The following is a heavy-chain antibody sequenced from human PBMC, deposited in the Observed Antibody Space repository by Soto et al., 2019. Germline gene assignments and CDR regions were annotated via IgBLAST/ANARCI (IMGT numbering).Heavy chain of an antibody. J-gene: IGHJ6*02. Sequence: QVQLQESGPGLVKPSQTLSLTCTVSGGSISSGGYYWSWIRQHPGKGLAWIGYIYYSGSTYYNPSLKSRVTISVDTSKNQFSLKLSSVTAADTAVYYCAREGAGYCSSTSCDNYYYYGMDVWGQGTTVTVSS. V-gene: IGHV4-31*03. CDR2: IYYSGST. D-gene: IGHD2-2*01. CDR1: GGSISSGGYY. CDR3: AREGAGYCSSTSCDNYYYYGMDV.